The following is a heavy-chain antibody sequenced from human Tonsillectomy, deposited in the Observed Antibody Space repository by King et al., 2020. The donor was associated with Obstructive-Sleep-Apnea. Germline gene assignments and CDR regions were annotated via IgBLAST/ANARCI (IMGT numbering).Heavy chain of an antibody. V-gene: IGHV4-38-2*02. CDR1: GSSLSSAYY. CDR3: ARTGDTSMDSYNWFDP. CDR2: IYHSGST. Sequence: VQLQESGPGLVKPSETLSLNCTVSGSSLSSAYYWGWIRQPPGKGLEWIGSIYHSGSTYYNPSLKSRVTISVDTSKKQFSLKLSSVTAADTAMYYCARTGDTSMDSYNWFDPWGQGTLVTVSS. J-gene: IGHJ5*02. D-gene: IGHD5-18*01.